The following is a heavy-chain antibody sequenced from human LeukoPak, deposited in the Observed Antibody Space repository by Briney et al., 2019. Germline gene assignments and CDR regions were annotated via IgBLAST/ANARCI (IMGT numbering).Heavy chain of an antibody. CDR2: IYYSGST. Sequence: SETLSLTCTVSGGSISSSSYYWGWIRQPPGKGLEWIGSIYYSGSTYYNPSLKSRVTISVDTSKNQFSLKLSSVTAADTAVYYCARDRLGAAINWYFDLWGRGTLATVSS. V-gene: IGHV4-39*07. D-gene: IGHD2-2*01. J-gene: IGHJ2*01. CDR3: ARDRLGAAINWYFDL. CDR1: GGSISSSSYY.